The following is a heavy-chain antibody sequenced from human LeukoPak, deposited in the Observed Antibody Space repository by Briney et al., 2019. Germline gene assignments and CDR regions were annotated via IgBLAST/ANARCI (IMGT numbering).Heavy chain of an antibody. J-gene: IGHJ4*02. V-gene: IGHV1-46*01. CDR3: ALYSSTWY. Sequence: GASVKVSCKASGYTFTTYYIHWVRQAPGQGLEWMGIINPTGGSTTYAQKFQGRVTMTRDTSTSTVFMEVNSLRSEDTAVYYCALYSSTWYWGQGTLVTVSP. CDR2: INPTGGST. D-gene: IGHD6-13*01. CDR1: GYTFTTYY.